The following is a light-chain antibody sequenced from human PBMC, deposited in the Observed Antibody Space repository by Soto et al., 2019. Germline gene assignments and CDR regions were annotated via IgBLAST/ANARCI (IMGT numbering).Light chain of an antibody. J-gene: IGKJ1*01. CDR2: DAS. CDR1: QSVSSY. V-gene: IGKV3-11*01. CDR3: QQRSNWPPT. Sequence: EIVLTQSPATLSLSPGERATLSCRARQSVSSYLAWYQQKPGQAPRLLIYDASNRATGIPARFSGSGSGTDFTLTISSLEPEDFAVYDCQQRSNWPPTFGQGTKVEIK.